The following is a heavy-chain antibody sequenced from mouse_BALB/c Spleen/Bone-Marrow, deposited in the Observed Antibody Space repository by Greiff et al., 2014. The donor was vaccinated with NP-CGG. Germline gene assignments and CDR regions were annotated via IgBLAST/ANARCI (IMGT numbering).Heavy chain of an antibody. Sequence: VQLKESGGGLVQPGGSLRLSCATSGFTFTDYYMSWVRQPPGKALEWLGFIRNKANGYTTEYSASVKGRFTISRDNSQSILYLQMNTLRAEDSATYYCARDRYYGSSWYFDVWGAGTTVTVSS. J-gene: IGHJ1*01. CDR3: ARDRYYGSSWYFDV. V-gene: IGHV7-3*02. CDR1: GFTFTDYY. D-gene: IGHD1-1*01. CDR2: IRNKANGYTT.